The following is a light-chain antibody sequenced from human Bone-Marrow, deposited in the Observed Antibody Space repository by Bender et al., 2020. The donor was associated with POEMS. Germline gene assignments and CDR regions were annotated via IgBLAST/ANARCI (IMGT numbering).Light chain of an antibody. Sequence: QSALTQPASVSGSPGQSITISCTGTSSDVGRFNVVSWYQHHPGKAPKLMIFEGSKRPSGVSNRFSGSKSGNTASLTISGLQAEDEADYYCCSYAGSGTYFFGTGTKVTVL. J-gene: IGLJ1*01. CDR3: CSYAGSGTYF. CDR1: SSDVGRFNV. CDR2: EGS. V-gene: IGLV2-23*01.